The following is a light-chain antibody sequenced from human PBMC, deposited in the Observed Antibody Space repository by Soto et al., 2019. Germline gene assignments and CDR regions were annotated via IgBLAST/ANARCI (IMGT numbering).Light chain of an antibody. CDR3: ASWDDRLGAVI. CDR2: SNH. J-gene: IGLJ2*01. V-gene: IGLV1-47*02. Sequence: QSVLTQPPSASGTPGQRVTISCSGSNSNIGSNTVNWFQQLPGTAPKLLIFSNHQRPSGVPDRFSGSKFGTAASLAISGLRSEDEAVYYCASWDDRLGAVIFGGGTKLTVL. CDR1: NSNIGSNT.